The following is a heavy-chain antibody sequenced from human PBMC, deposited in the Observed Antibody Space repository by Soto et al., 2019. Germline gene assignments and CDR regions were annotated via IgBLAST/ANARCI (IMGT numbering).Heavy chain of an antibody. D-gene: IGHD2-21*02. V-gene: IGHV4-39*01. J-gene: IGHJ4*02. CDR1: VGCINSRSYY. CDR3: ARQRTSVVTQAYFDD. Sequence: SETLSLTWAVCVGCINSRSYYWVWIRQSPGKGLEWIGSIYYSGSTYYNPSLKSRVAMSVDTSKNQFSLKLSSVSASDTAVYYCARQRTSVVTQAYFDDWGQGSRVSAPQ. CDR2: IYYSGST.